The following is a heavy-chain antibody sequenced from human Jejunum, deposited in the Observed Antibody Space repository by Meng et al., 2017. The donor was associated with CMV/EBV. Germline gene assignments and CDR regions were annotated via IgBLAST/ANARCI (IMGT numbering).Heavy chain of an antibody. CDR1: GFSFSNSW. CDR3: VTAGNYYFGN. CDR2: MNSDGTTI. V-gene: IGHV3-74*01. D-gene: IGHD1-14*01. J-gene: IGHJ4*02. Sequence: SCAASGFSFSNSWMHWVRQGPGKGLVWVSRMNSDGTTIDYADSVRGRFTISRDNAKNTLYLQMNSLRDEDTALYFCVTAGNYYFGNWGQGTLVTVSS.